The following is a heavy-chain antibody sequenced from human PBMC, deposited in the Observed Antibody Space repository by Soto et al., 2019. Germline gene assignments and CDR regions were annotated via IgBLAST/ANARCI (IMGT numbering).Heavy chain of an antibody. CDR3: ATDSTYDVSNSF. Sequence: SVKVSCKASGGTLNNYAINWVRQAPGQGLEWMGGILPVSAPPDYAQKFQGRVSITADHSTSTVYMELSRLKSDDTAVYFCATDSTYDVSNSFWRQGTLVTVSS. CDR1: GGTLNNYA. D-gene: IGHD3-3*01. CDR2: ILPVSAPP. V-gene: IGHV1-69*13. J-gene: IGHJ4*02.